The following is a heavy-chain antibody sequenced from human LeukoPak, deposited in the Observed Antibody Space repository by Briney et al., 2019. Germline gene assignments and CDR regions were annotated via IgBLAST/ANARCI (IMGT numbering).Heavy chain of an antibody. J-gene: IGHJ4*02. V-gene: IGHV4-30-4*01. Sequence: SHTLSLTCTVSGGSISSGDYYWTWLRQPPGKGLEWIGYIYYSGSTYYNPSLKSRVTISLDTSKTQFPLRLSSVTAADTAVYYCSRGLRGRSGYYFDSWGQGTLVTVSS. CDR1: GGSISSGDYY. CDR3: SRGLRGRSGYYFDS. CDR2: IYYSGST.